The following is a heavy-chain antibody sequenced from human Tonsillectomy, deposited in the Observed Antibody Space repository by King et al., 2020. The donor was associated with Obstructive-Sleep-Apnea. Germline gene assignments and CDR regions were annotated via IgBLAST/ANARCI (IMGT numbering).Heavy chain of an antibody. CDR3: AREYGSGNGGFDL. J-gene: IGHJ4*02. CDR2: VYSTGST. Sequence: QLQESGPGLVKPSETLSLTCTVSGGSINNYYWSWIRQPPGKGLEWIGFVYSTGSTNYSPSLKSRVTMSVDTSKNQVSLNLTSVSAADTALYYCAREYGSGNGGFDLWGQGTLVTVSS. D-gene: IGHD4-23*01. V-gene: IGHV4-59*12. CDR1: GGSINNYY.